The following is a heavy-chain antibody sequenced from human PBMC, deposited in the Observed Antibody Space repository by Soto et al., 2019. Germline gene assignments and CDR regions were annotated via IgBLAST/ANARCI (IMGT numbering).Heavy chain of an antibody. J-gene: IGHJ6*02. D-gene: IGHD2-2*02. CDR3: ARSLTEGYCTITGCYTRPLYGMDV. V-gene: IGHV1-2*02. CDR2: INPNSGGT. Sequence: ASVKVSCKASGYTFSGYYIHWLRQAPGQGLEGMGWINPNSGGTNYAQKFQGRVTVTRDTPTSTAYMELSRLTSDDTAVYYCARSLTEGYCTITGCYTRPLYGMDVWGQGTTFTSP. CDR1: GYTFSGYY.